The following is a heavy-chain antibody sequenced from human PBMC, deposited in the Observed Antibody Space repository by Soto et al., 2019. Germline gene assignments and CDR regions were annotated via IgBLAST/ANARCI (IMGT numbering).Heavy chain of an antibody. D-gene: IGHD3-22*01. CDR3: ARDYYKYYDSSGYYRSPAY. V-gene: IGHV3-30-3*01. Sequence: LRLSCAASGFTFSSYSMHWVRQAPGKGLEWVALISYDGSDKDYADSVKGRFTISRDNSRNTLFLQMNSLRAEDTAVYYCARDYYKYYDSSGYYRSPAYWGQGTLVTVS. CDR2: ISYDGSDK. J-gene: IGHJ4*02. CDR1: GFTFSSYS.